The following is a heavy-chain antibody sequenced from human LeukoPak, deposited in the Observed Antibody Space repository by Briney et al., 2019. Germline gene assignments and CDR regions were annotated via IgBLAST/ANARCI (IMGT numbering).Heavy chain of an antibody. D-gene: IGHD2-21*02. CDR1: GFTFSNYN. CDR2: ISSSSTYI. V-gene: IGHV3-21*01. CDR3: ARDGVVVTAIPSGLCDY. J-gene: IGHJ4*02. Sequence: GGSLRLSCAASGFTFSNYNMNWVRQAPGKGLEWVSSISSSSTYIYYADSVKGRFTISRDNAKNPLYLQMNSVRAEDTALYYCARDGVVVTAIPSGLCDYWGQGTLVTVSS.